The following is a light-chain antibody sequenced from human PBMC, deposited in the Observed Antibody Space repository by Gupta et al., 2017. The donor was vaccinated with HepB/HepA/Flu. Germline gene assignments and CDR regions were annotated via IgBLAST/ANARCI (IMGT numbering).Light chain of an antibody. CDR3: QQYNNWPLT. J-gene: IGKJ4*01. V-gene: IGKV3-15*01. Sequence: EIVMTQSPATLSVSPGERATLSCRASQSVSSNFAWYQQNPCQAPRLLIYGASTRATGIPARFSGSGSGTEFTLTISSLQSEDFAVYYCQQYNNWPLTFGGGTKVEIK. CDR1: QSVSSN. CDR2: GAS.